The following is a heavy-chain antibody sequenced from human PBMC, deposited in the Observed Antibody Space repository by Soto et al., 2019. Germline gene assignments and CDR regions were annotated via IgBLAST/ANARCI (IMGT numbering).Heavy chain of an antibody. J-gene: IGHJ6*02. V-gene: IGHV5-51*01. CDR3: ARHSLYNWNYRGMDV. Sequence: LGESLKISCKGSGYSFPSYWIGWVRQMPGKGLEWMGIIYPGDSDTRYSPSFQGQVTISADKSISTAYLQWSSLKASDTAMYYCARHSLYNWNYRGMDVWGQGTTVTVSS. CDR1: GYSFPSYW. D-gene: IGHD1-7*01. CDR2: IYPGDSDT.